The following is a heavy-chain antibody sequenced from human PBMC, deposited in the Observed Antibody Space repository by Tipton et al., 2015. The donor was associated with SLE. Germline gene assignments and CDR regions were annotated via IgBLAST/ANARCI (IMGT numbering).Heavy chain of an antibody. CDR3: ARGLAAAEFDYYFDK. D-gene: IGHD6-13*01. J-gene: IGHJ4*01. CDR1: GFTFDSFS. CDR2: ISSSGGYT. V-gene: IGHV3-21*01. Sequence: VQLVQSGGGVVQPGRSLKLSCVVSGFTFDSFSLHWVRQPPGKGLEWVSSISSSGGYTYNSDSMKGRFSISRDNSKKSLYLQMNSLSAEDTAVYYCARGLAAAEFDYYFDKWGHGTLVTVSS.